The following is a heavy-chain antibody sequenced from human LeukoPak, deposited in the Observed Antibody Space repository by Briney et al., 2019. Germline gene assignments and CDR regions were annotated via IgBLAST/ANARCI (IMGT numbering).Heavy chain of an antibody. V-gene: IGHV3-30*18. D-gene: IGHD3-22*01. CDR1: GFTFDEYG. CDR3: AKGGIYYDRSGYFDY. CDR2: ISYDGNNK. Sequence: GGSLRLSCAASGFTFDEYGMHWVRQAPGRGLEWVALISYDGNNKHYADSVKGRFAISRDNSKNTLYLQMNSLRAEDTAVYYCAKGGIYYDRSGYFDYWGQGTLVTVSS. J-gene: IGHJ4*02.